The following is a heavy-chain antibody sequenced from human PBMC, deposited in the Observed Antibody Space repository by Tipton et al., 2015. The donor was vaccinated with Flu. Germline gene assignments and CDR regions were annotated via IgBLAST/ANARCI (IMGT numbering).Heavy chain of an antibody. CDR2: IYYSGST. CDR3: ARAPRTVRRTPGAFDI. J-gene: IGHJ3*02. CDR1: GGSVSSGSYY. Sequence: TLSLTCTVSGGSVSSGSYYWSWIRQPPGKGLEWIGYIYYSGSTNYNPSLKSRVTISVDTSKNQFSLKLSSVTAADTAVYYCARAPRTVRRTPGAFDIWGQGTMVTVSS. D-gene: IGHD4-17*01. V-gene: IGHV4-61*01.